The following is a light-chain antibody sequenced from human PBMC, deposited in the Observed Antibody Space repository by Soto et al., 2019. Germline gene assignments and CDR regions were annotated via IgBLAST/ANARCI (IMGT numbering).Light chain of an antibody. V-gene: IGLV1-47*01. CDR3: ATWDDSLGGPV. Sequence: QSVLTQTPSVSGTPGQRVNISCSGSSSNIGRNYVYWYHQFPGTAPKLLIYRDNERPSGVPDRFSGSTSGTSASLAISGLRSGDEADYHCATWDDSLGGPVFGGGTKLTVL. J-gene: IGLJ2*01. CDR2: RDN. CDR1: SSNIGRNY.